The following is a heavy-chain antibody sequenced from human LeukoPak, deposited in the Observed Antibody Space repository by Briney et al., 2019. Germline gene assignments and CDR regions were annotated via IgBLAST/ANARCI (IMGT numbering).Heavy chain of an antibody. D-gene: IGHD1-7*01. CDR3: ARGWNSDYFDY. CDR2: ISSSSSYI. J-gene: IGHJ4*02. V-gene: IGHV3-21*01. Sequence: KTGGSLRLSCTASGFTFSNYAMHWVRQAPGKGLEWVSSISSSSSYIYYADSVKGRFTISRDNAKNSLYLQVNSLRAEDTAVYYCARGWNSDYFDYWGQGTLVTVSS. CDR1: GFTFSNYA.